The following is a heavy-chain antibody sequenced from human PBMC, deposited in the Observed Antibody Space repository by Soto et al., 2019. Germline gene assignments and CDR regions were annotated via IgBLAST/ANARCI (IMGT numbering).Heavy chain of an antibody. V-gene: IGHV4-59*01. CDR3: ARERETYPYYDTTVRYFDY. CDR1: GGSISSYY. CDR2: IYYSGST. Sequence: SETLSLTCTVSGGSISSYYWSWIRQPPGKGLEWIGYIYYSGSTNYNPSLKSRVTISVDTSKNQFSLKLSSVTAADTAVYYCARERETYPYYDTTVRYFDYWGQGTLVTVYS. D-gene: IGHD3-22*01. J-gene: IGHJ4*02.